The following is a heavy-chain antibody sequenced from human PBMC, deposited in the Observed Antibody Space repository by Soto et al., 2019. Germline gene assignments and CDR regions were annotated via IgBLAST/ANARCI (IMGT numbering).Heavy chain of an antibody. V-gene: IGHV3-15*01. Sequence: EVQLVESGGGLVKPGGSLRLSCAASGFTFSNAWMSWVRQAPGKGLEWVGRIKSKTDGGTTDYAAPVKGRFTISRDDSKNTLYLQMNSLKTEDTAVYYCTTYYSAVAGLDYWGQGTLVTVSS. D-gene: IGHD6-19*01. CDR1: GFTFSNAW. J-gene: IGHJ4*02. CDR3: TTYYSAVAGLDY. CDR2: IKSKTDGGTT.